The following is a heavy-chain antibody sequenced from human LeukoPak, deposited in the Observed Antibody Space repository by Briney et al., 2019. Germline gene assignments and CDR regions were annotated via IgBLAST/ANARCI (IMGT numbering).Heavy chain of an antibody. CDR1: GGTFTSYG. D-gene: IGHD6-6*01. J-gene: IGHJ4*02. CDR3: ARRTYSSSSSIFDY. Sequence: ASVKVSCKASGGTFTSYGISWVRQAPGQGLEWMGWISAYNGNTNYAQKVQGRVTMTTDKSTSTAYMELRSLRSDDTAVYYCARRTYSSSSSIFDYWGQGTLVTVSS. CDR2: ISAYNGNT. V-gene: IGHV1-18*01.